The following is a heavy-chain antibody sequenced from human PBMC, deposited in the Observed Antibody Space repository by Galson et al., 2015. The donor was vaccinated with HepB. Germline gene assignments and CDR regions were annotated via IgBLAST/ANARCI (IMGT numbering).Heavy chain of an antibody. Sequence: ETLSLTCTVSGGSISSSSYYWGWIRQPPGKGLEWIGGIYNSGSTYYNPSLKSRVTISVDTYKNQFSLKLSSVTAADTAVYYCARGISGYDYGSGEQGFLDYWGQGTLVTVSS. D-gene: IGHD3-10*01. J-gene: IGHJ4*02. V-gene: IGHV4-39*01. CDR3: ARGISGYDYGSGEQGFLDY. CDR1: GGSISSSSYY. CDR2: IYNSGST.